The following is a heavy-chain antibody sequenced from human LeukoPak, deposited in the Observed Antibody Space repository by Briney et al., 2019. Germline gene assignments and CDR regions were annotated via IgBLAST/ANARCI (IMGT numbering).Heavy chain of an antibody. Sequence: GRSLRLSCAASGFTFSSYGMHWVRQAPGKGLEWVAVIWYDGSNKYYADSVKGRFTISRDNSKNTLYLQMNSLRAEDTAVYYCAREHPSSWYLYYGMDVWGQGTTVTVSS. V-gene: IGHV3-33*01. D-gene: IGHD6-13*01. CDR1: GFTFSSYG. CDR3: AREHPSSWYLYYGMDV. CDR2: IWYDGSNK. J-gene: IGHJ6*02.